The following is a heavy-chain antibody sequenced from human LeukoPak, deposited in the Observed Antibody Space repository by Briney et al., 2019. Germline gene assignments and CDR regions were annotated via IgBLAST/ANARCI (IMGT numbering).Heavy chain of an antibody. D-gene: IGHD4-17*01. CDR1: GFTFSSYG. V-gene: IGHV3-30*18. CDR3: AKAAQDHRLPGDYGEYFQH. Sequence: PGRSLRLSCAASGFTFSSYGMHWVRQAPGKGLEWVAVISYDGSNKYYADSVKGRFTISRDNSKNTLYLQMNSLRAEDTAVYYCAKAAQDHRLPGDYGEYFQHWGQGTLVTVSS. J-gene: IGHJ1*01. CDR2: ISYDGSNK.